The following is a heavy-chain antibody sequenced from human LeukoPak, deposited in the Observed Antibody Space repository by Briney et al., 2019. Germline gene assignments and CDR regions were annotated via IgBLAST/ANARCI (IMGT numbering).Heavy chain of an antibody. CDR2: INPSGGST. CDR1: GYTFTSYY. D-gene: IGHD3-9*01. J-gene: IGHJ5*02. CDR3: ARMAPHYDILTGYYFIASGRWWFYP. V-gene: IGHV1-46*01. Sequence: ASVKVSCKASGYTFTSYYMHWVRQAPGQGLEWMGIINPSGGSTSYAQKFQGRVTMTRDTSTSTVYMELSSLRSEDTAVYYCARMAPHYDILTGYYFIASGRWWFYPWDQGTLVTVSS.